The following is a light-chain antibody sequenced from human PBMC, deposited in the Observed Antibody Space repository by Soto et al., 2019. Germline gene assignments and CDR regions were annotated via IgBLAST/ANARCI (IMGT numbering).Light chain of an antibody. V-gene: IGKV3-20*01. CDR3: QQYGSSPFT. J-gene: IGKJ3*01. Sequence: EIVLTQSPGTLSLSPGERATLSCWASQSISSNYLAWYQQKPGQPPRLLISGSSIRATGIPTRFSGSASGTNFTLTISSLEPEDFAVFYCQQYGSSPFTFGPGPKVDFK. CDR2: GSS. CDR1: QSISSNY.